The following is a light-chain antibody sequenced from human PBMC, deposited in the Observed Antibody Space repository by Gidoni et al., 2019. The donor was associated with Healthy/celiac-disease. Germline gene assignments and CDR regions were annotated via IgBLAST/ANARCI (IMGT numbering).Light chain of an antibody. CDR2: GAS. CDR1: QTLSSHS. CDR3: QQYGGSPLT. V-gene: IGKV3-20*01. J-gene: IGKJ4*01. Sequence: VLTQSPGTLSLSPGERATLSCRASQTLSSHSVAWYQQQPGQAPRLVIYGASSRATGIADRFSGSGSGTDFTIIITRLEHEDFALYYWQQYGGSPLTFGGGTKIE.